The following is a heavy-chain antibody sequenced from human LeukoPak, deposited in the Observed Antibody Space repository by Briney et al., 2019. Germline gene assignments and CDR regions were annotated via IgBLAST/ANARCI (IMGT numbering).Heavy chain of an antibody. J-gene: IGHJ5*02. V-gene: IGHV4-61*02. Sequence: PSQTLSLTCTVSGGSISSGSYYWSWIRQPAGKGLEWIGRIYTSGSTNYNPSLKSRVTISVDKSKNQFSLKLSSVTAADTAVYYCARDGTTFDPWGQGTLVTVSS. CDR1: GGSISSGSYY. CDR2: IYTSGST. D-gene: IGHD1-7*01. CDR3: ARDGTTFDP.